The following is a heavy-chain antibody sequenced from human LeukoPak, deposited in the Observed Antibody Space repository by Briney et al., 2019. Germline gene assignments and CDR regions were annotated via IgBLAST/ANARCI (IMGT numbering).Heavy chain of an antibody. V-gene: IGHV4-39*01. J-gene: IGHJ6*02. CDR3: VRHPSAGGGDFYGMDV. D-gene: IGHD2-8*02. CDR1: ADSISSSSYY. Sequence: SETLSLTCTVSADSISSSSYYWGWIRQPPGKGLEWIGTIYYSGNTYYYPSLKSRVTISVDTSKNQFFLKLSSVTAADTALYYCVRHPSAGGGDFYGMDVWGQGTTVTVSS. CDR2: IYYSGNT.